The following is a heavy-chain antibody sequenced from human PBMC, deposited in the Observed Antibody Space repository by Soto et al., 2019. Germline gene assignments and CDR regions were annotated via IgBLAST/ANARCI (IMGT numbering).Heavy chain of an antibody. J-gene: IGHJ4*02. V-gene: IGHV6-1*01. CDR2: TGYASKWYN. D-gene: IGHD5-18*01. CDR1: GDSISTNNVA. CDR3: ARGEYSALDY. Sequence: PSQTLSLTCAISGDSISTNNVAWNWIRQSPSGGLEWLGRTGYASKWYNDYAVSVRSRITINPDTSKNQFSLQLNSVTLDDTAVYYCARGEYSALDYWGQGTLVTVS.